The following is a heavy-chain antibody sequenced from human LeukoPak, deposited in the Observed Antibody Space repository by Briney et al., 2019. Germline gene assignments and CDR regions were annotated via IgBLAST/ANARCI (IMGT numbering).Heavy chain of an antibody. CDR1: GYTFTGYY. D-gene: IGHD6-19*01. Sequence: GASVKVSCKASGYTFTGYYMHWVRQAPGQGLEWMGWINPNSGGTNYAQKFQGRVTMTRGTSISTAYMELSRLRSDDTAVYYCARDGSGWYRRPDYYGIDVWGQGTTVTVSS. CDR3: ARDGSGWYRRPDYYGIDV. CDR2: INPNSGGT. J-gene: IGHJ6*02. V-gene: IGHV1-2*02.